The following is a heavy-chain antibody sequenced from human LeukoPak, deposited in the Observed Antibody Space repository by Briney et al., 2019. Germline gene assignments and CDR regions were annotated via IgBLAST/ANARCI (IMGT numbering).Heavy chain of an antibody. V-gene: IGHV1-2*02. CDR2: INPNSGGT. D-gene: IGHD2-15*01. Sequence: ASLTVSYTASGYTFTVYYMHWVRQAPGQGREWMGWINPNSGGTNYAQKFQGRVTMTRDTSISIAYMDLSRLISDDTANYYCARGHCSGGICYDWYFDLWGRGTLVTVSS. CDR3: ARGHCSGGICYDWYFDL. J-gene: IGHJ2*01. CDR1: GYTFTVYY.